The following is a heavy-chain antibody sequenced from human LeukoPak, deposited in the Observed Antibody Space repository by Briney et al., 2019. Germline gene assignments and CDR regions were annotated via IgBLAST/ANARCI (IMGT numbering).Heavy chain of an antibody. CDR1: GFTFSNYA. J-gene: IGHJ4*02. D-gene: IGHD5-18*01. V-gene: IGHV3-30-3*02. Sequence: GRSLRLSCAASGFTFSNYAMHWVRQAAGKGLEWVALISYDGSDKYYVDSVKGRFTISRDNSKNTLYLQMNSLRAEDTAVYYCAKDDSYGLDYWGQGTLVTVSS. CDR2: ISYDGSDK. CDR3: AKDDSYGLDY.